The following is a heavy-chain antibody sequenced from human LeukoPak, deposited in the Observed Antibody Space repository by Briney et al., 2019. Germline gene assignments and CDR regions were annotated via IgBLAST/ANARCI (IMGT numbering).Heavy chain of an antibody. V-gene: IGHV3-21*04. Sequence: PGGSLRLSCAASGFTFSSYSMNWVRQAPGKGLEWVSSISNDGKYIYYADSVKGRFTISRDNSKNTLYLQMNSLRAEDTAVYYCAKALLTGTTAGPDYYYYYMDVWGKGTTVTVSS. J-gene: IGHJ6*03. CDR3: AKALLTGTTAGPDYYYYYMDV. CDR1: GFTFSSYS. D-gene: IGHD1-1*01. CDR2: ISNDGKYI.